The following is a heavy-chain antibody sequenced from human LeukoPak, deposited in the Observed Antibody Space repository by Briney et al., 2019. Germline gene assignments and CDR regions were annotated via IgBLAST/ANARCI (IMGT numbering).Heavy chain of an antibody. V-gene: IGHV1-2*02. Sequence: ASVKVSCKASGYTFTGYYMHWVRQAPGQGLEWMGWINPNSGGTNYAQKFQGRVTMTRDTSISTAYMELGRLRSDDTAVCYCARDDSSGYSDYWGQGTLVTVSS. D-gene: IGHD3-22*01. J-gene: IGHJ4*02. CDR1: GYTFTGYY. CDR3: ARDDSSGYSDY. CDR2: INPNSGGT.